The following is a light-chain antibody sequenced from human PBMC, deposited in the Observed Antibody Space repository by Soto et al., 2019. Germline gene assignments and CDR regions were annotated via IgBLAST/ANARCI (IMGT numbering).Light chain of an antibody. CDR1: QTISNY. J-gene: IGKJ3*01. V-gene: IGKV1-39*01. CDR2: AAS. CDR3: QQSYSTPGST. Sequence: IQMTQSTSTLSASVGDRVTITCRASQTISNYLNWYQQKPGKAPNLLIVAASSLQSGVPSRFSGSGSGTDFTLTISSLQPEDFAAYYCQQSYSTPGSTFGPGTKVDIK.